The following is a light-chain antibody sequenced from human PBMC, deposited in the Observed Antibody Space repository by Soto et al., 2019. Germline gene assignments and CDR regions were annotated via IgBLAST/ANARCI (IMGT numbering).Light chain of an antibody. Sequence: QSALTQPASVSGSPRQSITISCTGASSDDGGYTDVSWYQQHPGKAPKLIIYEVNNRPSGVSHRFSGSKSGNTASLTISGLQAEDEADYYCSSYTSSSTLYVSGTGTKLTVL. CDR2: EVN. CDR3: SSYTSSSTLYV. V-gene: IGLV2-14*01. CDR1: SSDDGGYTD. J-gene: IGLJ1*01.